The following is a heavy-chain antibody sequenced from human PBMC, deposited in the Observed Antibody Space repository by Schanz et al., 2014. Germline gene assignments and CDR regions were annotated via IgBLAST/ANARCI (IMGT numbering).Heavy chain of an antibody. CDR1: GYTFISYG. D-gene: IGHD6-6*01. Sequence: QVQLVQSGAEVKKPGASVRVSCKASGYTFISYGISWVRQAPGQGLEWLGWISPYNGNTNYAQKLQGRVTMTADTSTNTAYMDLRSLRSDDTAVYYCARDQSPYTNSSDVRYFDYWGQGSLVTVSS. J-gene: IGHJ4*02. CDR2: ISPYNGNT. V-gene: IGHV1-18*01. CDR3: ARDQSPYTNSSDVRYFDY.